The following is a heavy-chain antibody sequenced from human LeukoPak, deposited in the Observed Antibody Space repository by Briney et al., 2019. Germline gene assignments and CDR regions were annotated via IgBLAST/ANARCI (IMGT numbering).Heavy chain of an antibody. D-gene: IGHD3-3*01. Sequence: GGCLRLSCVASVFTFGKYWMSWVRQAPGKGLEWVANIKLDGSEKNYVDSVKGRFTISRDNTKNSLYLQMNSLRAEDTAVFYCARDQYDTWSRRGNFDSWGQGTLVIVSS. V-gene: IGHV3-7*03. CDR2: IKLDGSEK. CDR3: ARDQYDTWSRRGNFDS. CDR1: VFTFGKYW. J-gene: IGHJ4*02.